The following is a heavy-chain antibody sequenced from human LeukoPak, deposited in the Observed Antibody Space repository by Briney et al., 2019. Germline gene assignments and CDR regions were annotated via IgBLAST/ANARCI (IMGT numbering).Heavy chain of an antibody. CDR1: GFRFSSYW. V-gene: IGHV3-30-3*01. D-gene: IGHD3-10*01. Sequence: GGSLRLSCAASGFRFSSYWMTWVRQAPGKGLEWVAVISYDGSNKYYADSVKGRFTISRDNSKNTLDLQMNSLRGEDTAVYYCGVSPGALDVWGHGTTVTVSS. CDR2: ISYDGSNK. J-gene: IGHJ6*02. CDR3: GVSPGALDV.